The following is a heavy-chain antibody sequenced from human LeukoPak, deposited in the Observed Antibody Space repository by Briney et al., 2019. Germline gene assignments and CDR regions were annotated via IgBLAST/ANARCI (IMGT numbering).Heavy chain of an antibody. V-gene: IGHV1-2*02. CDR2: INPNSGGT. J-gene: IGHJ4*02. CDR3: ARGAYDYVWGSYRYRYYFDY. Sequence: GASVKVSCKASGYTFTGHYIHWVRQAPGQGLEWMGWINPNSGGTNYAQKFQGRVTMTRDTSISTAYMELSRLRSDDTAVYYCARGAYDYVWGSYRYRYYFDYWGQGTLVTVSS. CDR1: GYTFTGHY. D-gene: IGHD3-16*02.